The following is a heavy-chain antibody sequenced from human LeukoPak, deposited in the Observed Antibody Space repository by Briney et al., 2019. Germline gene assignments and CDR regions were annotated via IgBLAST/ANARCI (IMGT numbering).Heavy chain of an antibody. V-gene: IGHV3-21*01. CDR2: ISSGSSYR. J-gene: IGHJ5*02. Sequence: GGSLRLSCTASGFTFSTSSMNWGRQAPGKGLEWGSSISSGSSYRYYADSVKGRFTISRDNAKNSLYLQMSSLRAEDTARCYCAKMYSSSFSWGQGTLVTVSP. CDR3: AKMYSSSFS. CDR1: GFTFSTSS. D-gene: IGHD6-6*01.